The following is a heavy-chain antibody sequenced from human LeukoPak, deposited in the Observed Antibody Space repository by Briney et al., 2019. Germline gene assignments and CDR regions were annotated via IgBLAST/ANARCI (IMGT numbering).Heavy chain of an antibody. V-gene: IGHV4-4*07. CDR2: IYTSGST. Sequence: PSETLSLTCTVSGGSISSYYWSWIRQPAGKGLEWIGRIYTSGSTNYNPSLKSRVTMSVDTPKNQFSLKLSSVTAADTAVYYCARDLDYYDSSGYYHTYTDYWGQGTLVTVSS. J-gene: IGHJ4*02. CDR1: GGSISSYY. D-gene: IGHD3-22*01. CDR3: ARDLDYYDSSGYYHTYTDY.